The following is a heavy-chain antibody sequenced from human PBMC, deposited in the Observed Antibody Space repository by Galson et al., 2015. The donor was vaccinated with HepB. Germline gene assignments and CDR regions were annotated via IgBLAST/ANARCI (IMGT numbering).Heavy chain of an antibody. CDR3: ARVGGQTYYDSWSGLAFDK. D-gene: IGHD3-3*01. CDR2: IYHSGST. CDR1: GGSISSSNW. V-gene: IGHV4-4*02. Sequence: TLSLTCAISGGSISSSNWWSWVRQPPGKGLEWIGQIYHSGSTNSNPSLKSRVTISVHKSKNQFSLKLSSVTAADTAVYYFARVGGQTYYDSWSGLAFDKWGQGTMVTVSS. J-gene: IGHJ3*02.